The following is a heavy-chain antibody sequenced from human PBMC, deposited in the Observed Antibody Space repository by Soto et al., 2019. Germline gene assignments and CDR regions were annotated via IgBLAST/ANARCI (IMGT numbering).Heavy chain of an antibody. Sequence: QVQLVESGGGVVQPGRSLRLSCAASGFTFSNNAMDWVRQAPGKGREWVAVISYDGSNKYNAESVKGRFTISRDNSKNTLFLHMNSLRAEDTAVYYCARGTTTSAFSAMDVWGQGTTVTVSS. J-gene: IGHJ6*02. D-gene: IGHD1-1*01. CDR1: GFTFSNNA. CDR2: ISYDGSNK. V-gene: IGHV3-30-3*01. CDR3: ARGTTTSAFSAMDV.